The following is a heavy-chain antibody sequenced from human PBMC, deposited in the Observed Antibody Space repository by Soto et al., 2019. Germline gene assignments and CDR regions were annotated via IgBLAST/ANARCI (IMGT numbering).Heavy chain of an antibody. CDR2: ITGSGGRA. Sequence: RGSLSLSCAASGFTFSNFVMSWVRHIPGKGLHWVSGITGSGGRAYYADSVKGRFTISRDNSRNTLYLQMSRLGAEDTAMYHCAVHLGQNYYTMDVWGQGTTVTVSS. J-gene: IGHJ6*02. V-gene: IGHV3-23*01. CDR1: GFTFSNFV. CDR3: AVHLGQNYYTMDV.